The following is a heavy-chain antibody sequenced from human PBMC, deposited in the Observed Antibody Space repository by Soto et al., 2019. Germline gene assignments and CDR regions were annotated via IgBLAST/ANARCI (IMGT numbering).Heavy chain of an antibody. CDR2: IYRSGYT. Sequence: ETLSLTCAVAGYSISSVDYWGWIRQPPGKGLEWIGSIYRSGYTYYNPSLKSRVTISLDTSKNQFSLNLTSVTAADTAVYYCARPRTVFGAVGYWGLGTLVTVSS. J-gene: IGHJ4*02. CDR1: GYSISSVDY. V-gene: IGHV4-38-2*01. CDR3: ARPRTVFGAVGY. D-gene: IGHD3-3*01.